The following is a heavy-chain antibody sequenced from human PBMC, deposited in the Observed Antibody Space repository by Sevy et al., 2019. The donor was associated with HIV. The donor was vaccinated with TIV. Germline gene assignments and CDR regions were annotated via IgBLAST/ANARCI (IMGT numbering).Heavy chain of an antibody. J-gene: IGHJ4*02. CDR1: GGSFSGYY. Sequence: SETLSLTCAVYGGSFSGYYWSWIRQPPGKGLEWMGEINHSGSTNYNPSLKSRVTISVDTSKNQFSLKLSSVTAADTAVYYCARVVNLTANDYWGQGTLVTVSS. CDR2: INHSGST. V-gene: IGHV4-34*01. D-gene: IGHD5-18*01. CDR3: ARVVNLTANDY.